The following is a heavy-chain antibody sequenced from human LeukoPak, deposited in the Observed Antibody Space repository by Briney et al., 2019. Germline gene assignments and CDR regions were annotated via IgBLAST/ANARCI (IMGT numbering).Heavy chain of an antibody. V-gene: IGHV4-34*01. D-gene: IGHD3-22*01. CDR2: INHSGST. J-gene: IGHJ3*02. CDR1: GGSFSGYY. Sequence: PSETLSLTCAVYGGSFSGYYWSWIRQPPGKGLEWLGEINHSGSTNYNPSLKSRVTISVDTSKNQFSLKLSSVTAADTAVYHCARWSRGYYDSSGYIGAFDIWGQGTMVTVSS. CDR3: ARWSRGYYDSSGYIGAFDI.